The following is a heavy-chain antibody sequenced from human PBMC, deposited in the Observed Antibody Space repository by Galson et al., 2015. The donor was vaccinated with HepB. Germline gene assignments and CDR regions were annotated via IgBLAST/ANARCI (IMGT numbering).Heavy chain of an antibody. CDR3: ARGGMATIGGPTFDY. Sequence: SVKVSCKASGYAFTTYGISWVRQAPGQGLEWMGWMSGDNQSTKSAQKFQGRVTMTKDTSTSTAYMELRSLRSDDTAVYYCARGGMATIGGPTFDYWGQGTLVTVSS. D-gene: IGHD5-24*01. CDR2: MSGDNQST. V-gene: IGHV1-18*01. J-gene: IGHJ4*02. CDR1: GYAFTTYG.